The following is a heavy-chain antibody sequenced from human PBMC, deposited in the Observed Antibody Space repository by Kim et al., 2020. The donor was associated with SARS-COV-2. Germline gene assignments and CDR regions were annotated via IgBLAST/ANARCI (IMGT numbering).Heavy chain of an antibody. J-gene: IGHJ3*02. V-gene: IGHV3-33*06. Sequence: SVKGRLTITRDNSKNTLYLKMNGLGAEDTAVYYCAKASFYSSSWYGAFDIWGQGTMVTVSS. D-gene: IGHD6-13*01. CDR3: AKASFYSSSWYGAFDI.